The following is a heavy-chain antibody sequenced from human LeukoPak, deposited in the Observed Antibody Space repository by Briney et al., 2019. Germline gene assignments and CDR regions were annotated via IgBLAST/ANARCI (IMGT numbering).Heavy chain of an antibody. D-gene: IGHD6-19*01. CDR2: IIPIFGTA. V-gene: IGHV1-69*13. CDR1: GGTFSSYA. CDR3: ARSPDSSGWYTWFDP. Sequence: ASVKVSCKASGGTFSSYATSWVRQAPGQGLEWMGGIIPIFGTANYAQKFQGRVTITADESTSTAYMELSSLRSEDTAVYYCARSPDSSGWYTWFDPWGQGTLVTVSS. J-gene: IGHJ5*02.